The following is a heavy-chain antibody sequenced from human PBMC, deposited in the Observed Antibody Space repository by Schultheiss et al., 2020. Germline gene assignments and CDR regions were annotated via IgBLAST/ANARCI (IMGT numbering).Heavy chain of an antibody. D-gene: IGHD6-19*01. Sequence: GGSLRLSCAASGFTFSSYGMHWVRQAPGKGLEWVAVIWYDGSNKYYADSVKGRFTISRDNSKNTLYLQMNSLRAEDTAVYYCTTAGSGWYPDYWGQGTLVTVSS. CDR1: GFTFSSYG. CDR3: TTAGSGWYPDY. CDR2: IWYDGSNK. V-gene: IGHV3-30*02. J-gene: IGHJ4*02.